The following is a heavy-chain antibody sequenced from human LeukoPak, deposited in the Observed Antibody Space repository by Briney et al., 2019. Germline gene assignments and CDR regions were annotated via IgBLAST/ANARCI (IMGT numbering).Heavy chain of an antibody. D-gene: IGHD3-16*01. V-gene: IGHV3-13*01. CDR3: AKSAYYDYVWGFDP. Sequence: GGSLRLSCAASGFTFSSYDMHWVRQATGKGLEWVSAIGTAGDTYYPGSVKGRFTISRDNSKNTLYLQMNSLRAEDTAVYYCAKSAYYDYVWGFDPWGQGTLVTVSS. CDR1: GFTFSSYD. J-gene: IGHJ5*02. CDR2: IGTAGDT.